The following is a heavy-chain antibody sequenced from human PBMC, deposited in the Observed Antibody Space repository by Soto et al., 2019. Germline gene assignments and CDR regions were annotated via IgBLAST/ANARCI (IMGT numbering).Heavy chain of an antibody. J-gene: IGHJ6*02. CDR2: ISSSSYI. CDR1: GFTFSSYS. CDR3: ARDGGSGVVVPAAIGDLGYYYGMDV. Sequence: LRLSCAASGFTFSSYSMNWVRQAPGKGLEWVSSISSSSYIYYADSVKGRFTISRDNAKNSLYLQMNSLRAEDTAVYYCARDGGSGVVVPAAIGDLGYYYGMDVWGQGTTVTVSS. V-gene: IGHV3-21*01. D-gene: IGHD2-2*02.